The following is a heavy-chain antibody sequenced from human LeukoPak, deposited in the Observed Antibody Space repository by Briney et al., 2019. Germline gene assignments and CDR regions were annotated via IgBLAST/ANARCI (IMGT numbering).Heavy chain of an antibody. Sequence: GESLKISCKGSGYSFTSYLIGWVRHVPGKGLDYMGIIYPGDSDTRYNPSFQGQVTISADKSISTSYLQWSSLKASDTAMYYCATLVGYGSFFDYWGQGTLVTVS. V-gene: IGHV5-51*01. CDR3: ATLVGYGSFFDY. CDR2: IYPGDSDT. J-gene: IGHJ4*02. D-gene: IGHD3-10*01. CDR1: GYSFTSYL.